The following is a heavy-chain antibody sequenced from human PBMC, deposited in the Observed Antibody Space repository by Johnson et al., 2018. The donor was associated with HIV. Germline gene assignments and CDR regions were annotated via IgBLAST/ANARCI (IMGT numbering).Heavy chain of an antibody. V-gene: IGHV3-30*18. CDR1: GFTFSDYG. CDR3: AKGVSIVVIKDLSGAFDI. Sequence: QVQLVESGGGVVQPGRSLRLSCAVSGFTFSDYGMHWVRQAPGKGLEWVAVISFDGSDKYYADSVNGRFTISRDNSKRTLYLQMNSLRAEDTAAYYCAKGVSIVVIKDLSGAFDIWGQGTMVTVSS. D-gene: IGHD3-22*01. CDR2: ISFDGSDK. J-gene: IGHJ3*02.